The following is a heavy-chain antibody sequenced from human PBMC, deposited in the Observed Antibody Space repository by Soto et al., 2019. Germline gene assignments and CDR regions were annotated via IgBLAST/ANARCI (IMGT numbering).Heavy chain of an antibody. J-gene: IGHJ4*02. CDR1: GYSIGTYNW. Sequence: PSETLSLTCAVPGYSIGTYNWWSWSRQPPGKGLEWIGYFYYTGTTYYNLSLNSRTTMSVDTTRNQFSLILSSVTAAETAGYYCARTSRLKTGHLDYWGQGALVTVSS. V-gene: IGHV4-28*01. CDR2: FYYTGTT. D-gene: IGHD3-9*01. CDR3: ARTSRLKTGHLDY.